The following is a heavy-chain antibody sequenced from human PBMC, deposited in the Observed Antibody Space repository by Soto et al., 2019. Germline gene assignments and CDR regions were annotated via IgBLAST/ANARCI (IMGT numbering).Heavy chain of an antibody. CDR2: INPSGGST. D-gene: IGHD6-13*01. J-gene: IGHJ5*02. V-gene: IGHV1-46*01. Sequence: ASVKVSCKASGYTFTSYYIHWVRQAPGQGLEWMGIINPSGGSTSYAQKFQGRVTMTRDTSTSTVYMELSSLRSEETAVYYCARDKIGIAAAARVGFDPWGQGTLVAV. CDR1: GYTFTSYY. CDR3: ARDKIGIAAAARVGFDP.